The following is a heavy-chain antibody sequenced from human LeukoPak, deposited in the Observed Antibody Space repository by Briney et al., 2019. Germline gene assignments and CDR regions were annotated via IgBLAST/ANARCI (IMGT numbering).Heavy chain of an antibody. CDR2: INPNSGGT. CDR3: ARDQSYCSGGSCPLDYYYGMDV. V-gene: IGHV1-2*04. Sequence: ASVKVSCKASGYTFTGYYMHWVRQAPGQGLEWMGWINPNSGGTNYAQKFQGWVTMTRDTSISTAYMELSRLRSDDTAVYYCARDQSYCSGGSCPLDYYYGMDVWGQGTTVTVSS. J-gene: IGHJ6*02. CDR1: GYTFTGYY. D-gene: IGHD2-15*01.